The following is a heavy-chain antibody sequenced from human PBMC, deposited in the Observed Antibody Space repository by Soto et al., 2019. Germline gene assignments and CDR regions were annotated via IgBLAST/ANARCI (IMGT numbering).Heavy chain of an antibody. V-gene: IGHV3-23*01. CDR1: GFSFSEYS. J-gene: IGHJ6*02. D-gene: IGHD6-19*01. CDR3: AKPLQQWLLQGSGVDV. CDR2: ISGDTATT. Sequence: EVQLLASGGGLVQPGGSLRLSCAASGFSFSEYSMTWVRQAPGKGLQWVSAISGDTATTHYADSVKGRFTISRDNSRDTLYLQMNSLRVEDTAIYYCAKPLQQWLLQGSGVDVWGQGTTVTVSS.